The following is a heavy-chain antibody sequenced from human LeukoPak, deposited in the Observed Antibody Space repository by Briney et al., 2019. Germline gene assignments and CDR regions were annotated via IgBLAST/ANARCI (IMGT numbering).Heavy chain of an antibody. CDR1: GFTFSSYW. V-gene: IGHV3-7*01. Sequence: GGSLRLSCAASGFTFSSYWMSWVRQTPGKGLEWVASIKQDGSVKFYVDSVKGRFTISRDDAKNSVFLQMNSLRVEDTAVYYCVRDRRHCGWTNCVGLFDNWGQGTLVTVSS. CDR3: VRDRRHCGWTNCVGLFDN. J-gene: IGHJ4*02. D-gene: IGHD1-1*01. CDR2: IKQDGSVK.